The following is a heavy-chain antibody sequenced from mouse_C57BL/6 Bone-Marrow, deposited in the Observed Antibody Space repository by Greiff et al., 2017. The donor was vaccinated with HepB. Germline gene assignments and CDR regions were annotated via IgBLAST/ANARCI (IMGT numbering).Heavy chain of an antibody. V-gene: IGHV5-4*03. CDR2: ISDGGSYT. Sequence: DVMLVESGGGLVKPGGSLKLSCAASGFTFSSYAMSWVRQTPEKRLEWVATISDGGSYTYYPDNVKGRFTISRDNAKNNLYLQMSHLKSEDTAMYYCARIYDYDVYWYFDVWGTGTTVTVSS. D-gene: IGHD2-4*01. CDR1: GFTFSSYA. J-gene: IGHJ1*03. CDR3: ARIYDYDVYWYFDV.